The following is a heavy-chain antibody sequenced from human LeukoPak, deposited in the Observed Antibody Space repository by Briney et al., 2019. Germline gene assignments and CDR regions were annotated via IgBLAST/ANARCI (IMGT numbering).Heavy chain of an antibody. V-gene: IGHV1-2*02. CDR2: INPNSGGT. CDR1: GYTFTGYY. Sequence: GASVKVSCKASGYTFTGYYMHWVRQAPGQGLEWLGWINPNSGGTNYAQKFQGRVTMTRDTSISTAYMELSRLRSDDTAVYYCARAITGTTYPLDYWGQGTLVTVSS. CDR3: ARAITGTTYPLDY. D-gene: IGHD1-7*01. J-gene: IGHJ4*02.